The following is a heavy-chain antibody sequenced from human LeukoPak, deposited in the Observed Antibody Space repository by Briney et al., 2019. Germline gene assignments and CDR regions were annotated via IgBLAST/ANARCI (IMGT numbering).Heavy chain of an antibody. J-gene: IGHJ5*02. CDR2: INKDGGGK. V-gene: IGHV3-7*02. Sequence: AGGSLRLSCAASGFTFGDYWMSWVRQAPGKGLEGVANINKDGGGKYYVDSVKGRFTISRDNAKNSLYLQMNSLRAEDTAVYYCANLEITMIRGPWGQGTLVTAFS. CDR3: ANLEITMIRGP. D-gene: IGHD3-10*01. CDR1: GFTFGDYW.